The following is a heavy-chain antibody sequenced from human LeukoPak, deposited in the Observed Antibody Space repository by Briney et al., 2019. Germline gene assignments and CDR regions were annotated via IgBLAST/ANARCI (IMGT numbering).Heavy chain of an antibody. D-gene: IGHD3-22*01. CDR2: INSDGSWT. V-gene: IGHV3-74*01. CDR3: ARENYDSSGYPAGYFDY. Sequence: GSLRLSCAASGNYWMHWVRQAPGKGLVWVSHINSDGSWTSYADSVKGRFTISRDNAKNSLYLQMNSLRAEDTAVYYCARENYDSSGYPAGYFDYWGQGTLVTVSS. J-gene: IGHJ4*02. CDR1: GNYW.